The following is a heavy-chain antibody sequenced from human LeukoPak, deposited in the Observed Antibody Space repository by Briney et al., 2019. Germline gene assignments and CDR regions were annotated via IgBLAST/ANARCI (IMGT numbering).Heavy chain of an antibody. Sequence: GGSLRLSCAASRFPFTSYAMSWVRQAPGKGLAWVSGISASGGTTYYADSVKGRFSISRDNSKNTLYLQMNSLRAEDTAVYYRAKAPFDFWSGGPWGQGTLVTVSS. D-gene: IGHD3-3*01. CDR1: RFPFTSYA. CDR3: AKAPFDFWSGGP. V-gene: IGHV3-23*01. J-gene: IGHJ5*02. CDR2: ISASGGTT.